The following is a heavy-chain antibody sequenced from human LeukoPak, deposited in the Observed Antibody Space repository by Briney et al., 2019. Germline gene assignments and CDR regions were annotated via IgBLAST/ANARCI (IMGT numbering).Heavy chain of an antibody. CDR3: ARESRGYSYGQYYFDY. J-gene: IGHJ4*02. CDR2: IIPILGIA. Sequence: SVKVSCKASGGTFSSYAISWVRQAPGRGLEWMGRIIPILGIANYAQKFQGRVTITADKSTSTAYMELSSLRSEDTAVYYCARESRGYSYGQYYFDYWGQGTLVTVSS. CDR1: GGTFSSYA. V-gene: IGHV1-69*04. D-gene: IGHD5-18*01.